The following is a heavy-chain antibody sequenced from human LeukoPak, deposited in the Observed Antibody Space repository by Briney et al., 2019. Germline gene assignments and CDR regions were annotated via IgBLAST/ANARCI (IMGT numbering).Heavy chain of an antibody. CDR1: GFTFSNAW. D-gene: IGHD1-26*01. Sequence: PGGSLRLSCAASGFTFSNAWMSWVRQAPGKGLEWVGRIKSKTDGGTTDCAAPVKGRFTISRDDSKNTLYLQMNSLKTEDTAVYYCTTEIGSYSFWFDPWGQGTLVTVSS. CDR2: IKSKTDGGTT. V-gene: IGHV3-15*01. J-gene: IGHJ5*02. CDR3: TTEIGSYSFWFDP.